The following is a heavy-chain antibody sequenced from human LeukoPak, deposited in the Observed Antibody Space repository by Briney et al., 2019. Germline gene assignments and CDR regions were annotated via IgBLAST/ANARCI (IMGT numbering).Heavy chain of an antibody. J-gene: IGHJ4*02. CDR1: GFTFSSYA. D-gene: IGHD5-12*01. CDR3: ASDEDIVATIGGYFDY. CDR2: ISYDGSNK. V-gene: IGHV3-30*04. Sequence: GRSLRLSCAASGFTFSSYAMHWVRQAPGKGLEWVAVISYDGSNKYYADSVKCRFTISRDNSKNTLYLQMNSLRAEDTAVYYCASDEDIVATIGGYFDYWGQGTLVTVSS.